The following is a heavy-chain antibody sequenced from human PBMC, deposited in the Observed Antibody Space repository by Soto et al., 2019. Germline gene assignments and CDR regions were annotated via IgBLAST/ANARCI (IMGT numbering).Heavy chain of an antibody. CDR1: GFTFTNYG. D-gene: IGHD3-16*02. CDR2: ISYDGSND. Sequence: QVQLVETGGGVVQPGRSLRLSCAASGFTFTNYGIHWVRQSPGKGLEWVALISYDGSNDYYGDSVKARFTISRDNSKKTFFRQMNSLRDHEPAVYYCARDVTLFLVGTFGGLIVIGASDIRGQGTMITVSS. CDR3: ARDVTLFLVGTFGGLIVIGASDI. J-gene: IGHJ3*02. V-gene: IGHV3-30*03.